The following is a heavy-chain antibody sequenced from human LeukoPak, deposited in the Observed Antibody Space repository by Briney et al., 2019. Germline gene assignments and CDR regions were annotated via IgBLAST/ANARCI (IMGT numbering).Heavy chain of an antibody. D-gene: IGHD2-15*01. CDR2: ISSRSTTI. CDR1: GSTFSDSC. J-gene: IGHJ4*02. CDR3: AKGSLAVPATPFDS. V-gene: IGHV3-11*01. Sequence: NPGGSLRLSCIASGSTFSDSCISCIRQAPGKGLEWISYISSRSTTIYYADSVKGRFTISRDNAKNSLYLQINSLRVEDTAVFYCAKGSLAVPATPFDSWGQGTLVTVSS.